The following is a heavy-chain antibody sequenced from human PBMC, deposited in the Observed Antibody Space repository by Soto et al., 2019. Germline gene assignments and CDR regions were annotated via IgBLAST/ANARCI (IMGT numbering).Heavy chain of an antibody. J-gene: IGHJ6*02. CDR3: SADRPDIGVGWWV. CDR1: GSGFISSG. CDR2: IVVASGQT. V-gene: IGHV1-58*02. D-gene: IGHD2-15*01. Sequence: SVKVSCKASGSGFISSGIQWVRQAHGQRLEWIGWIVVASGQTNYAQNFRGRVAITRDTSTATAYIELTGLTSEDTAVYFCSADRPDIGVGWWVWGQGTTVTAP.